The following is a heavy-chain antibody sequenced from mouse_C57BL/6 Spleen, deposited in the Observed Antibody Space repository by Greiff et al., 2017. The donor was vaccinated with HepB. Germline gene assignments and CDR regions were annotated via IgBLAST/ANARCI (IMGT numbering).Heavy chain of an antibody. D-gene: IGHD3-1*01. J-gene: IGHJ4*01. CDR3: ARSGKMDY. V-gene: IGHV1-54*01. Sequence: VQLVESGAELVRPGTSVKVSCKASGYAFTNYLIEWVKQRPGQGLEWIGVINPGSGGTNYNEKFKGKATLTADKSSSTAYMQLSSLTSEDSAVYFCARSGKMDYWGQGTSVTVSS. CDR1: GYAFTNYL. CDR2: INPGSGGT.